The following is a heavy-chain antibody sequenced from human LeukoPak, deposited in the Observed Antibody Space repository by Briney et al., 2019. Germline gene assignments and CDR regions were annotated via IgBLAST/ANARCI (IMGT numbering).Heavy chain of an antibody. CDR1: GGTFSSYA. J-gene: IGHJ4*02. Sequence: GASVKVSCKASGGTFSSYAISSVRQAPGQGLEWMGRIIPILGIANYAQKFQGRVTITADKSTSTAYMELSSLRSEDTAVYYCAREKEDCSGGSCYSHTDFWYWGQGTLVTVSS. CDR2: IIPILGIA. D-gene: IGHD2-15*01. V-gene: IGHV1-69*04. CDR3: AREKEDCSGGSCYSHTDFWY.